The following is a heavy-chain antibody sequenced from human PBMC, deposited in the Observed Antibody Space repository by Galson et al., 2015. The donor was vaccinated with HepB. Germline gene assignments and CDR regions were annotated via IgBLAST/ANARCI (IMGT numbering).Heavy chain of an antibody. Sequence: QSGAEVTKPGESLKISCKGSGYSFTSYWIGWVRQMPGEGLEWMGIIYPGDSDTRYSPSFQGQVTISADKSISTAYLQWSSLKASDTAMYYCARHLRSRYGSGSYLDYWGQGTLVTVSS. D-gene: IGHD3-10*01. V-gene: IGHV5-51*01. J-gene: IGHJ4*02. CDR2: IYPGDSDT. CDR1: GYSFTSYW. CDR3: ARHLRSRYGSGSYLDY.